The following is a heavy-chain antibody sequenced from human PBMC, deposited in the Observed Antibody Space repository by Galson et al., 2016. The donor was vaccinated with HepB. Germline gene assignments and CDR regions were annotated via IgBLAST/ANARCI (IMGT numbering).Heavy chain of an antibody. D-gene: IGHD6-13*01. Sequence: SCKGSGYTFRNYAINWVRQAPGQGLEFLGWMKSNTGNTGYAQKFTGRVTLTRNTSTSTAYMELSSLRSEDTAVYYCARGRYSRTWYLDIGGQGTLVTVSS. CDR1: GYTFRNYA. CDR3: ARGRYSRTWYLDI. J-gene: IGHJ4*02. CDR2: MKSNTGNT. V-gene: IGHV1-8*01.